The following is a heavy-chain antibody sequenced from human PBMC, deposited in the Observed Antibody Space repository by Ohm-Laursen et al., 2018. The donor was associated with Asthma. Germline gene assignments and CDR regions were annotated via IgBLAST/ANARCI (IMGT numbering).Heavy chain of an antibody. J-gene: IGHJ6*02. CDR1: GFTFSSYW. CDR3: ARATYSYGSIARYYGMDV. CDR2: IKQDGSEK. D-gene: IGHD5-18*01. Sequence: SLRLSCAASGFTFSSYWVSWVRQAPGNGLEWVANIKQDGSEKYYVDSVKGRFTISRDNAKNSLYLQMNSLRAEDTAVYYYARATYSYGSIARYYGMDVWGQGTTVTVSS. V-gene: IGHV3-7*03.